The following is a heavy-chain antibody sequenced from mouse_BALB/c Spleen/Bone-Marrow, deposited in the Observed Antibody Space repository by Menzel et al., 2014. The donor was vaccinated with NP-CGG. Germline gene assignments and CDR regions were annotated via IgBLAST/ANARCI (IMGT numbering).Heavy chain of an antibody. V-gene: IGHV1-54*03. CDR2: INPGSGGT. Sequence: VQLQQSGAELVRPGTSVKVSCKASGYAFTNYLIEWVKQRPGLGLEWIGVINPGSGGTNYNEKFKGKATLTADNSSNTAYMHLSSLTSDDSAVYFCARGGHGSYWGQGTTLTVSS. D-gene: IGHD2-2*01. J-gene: IGHJ2*01. CDR1: GYAFTNYL. CDR3: ARGGHGSY.